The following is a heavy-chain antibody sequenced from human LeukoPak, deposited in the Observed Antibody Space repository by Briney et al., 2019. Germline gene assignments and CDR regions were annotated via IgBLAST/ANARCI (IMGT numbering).Heavy chain of an antibody. D-gene: IGHD3-10*01. V-gene: IGHV3-23*01. CDR1: GFTFSTFS. CDR3: AKDNVLLWFGEFSHFDY. J-gene: IGHJ4*02. Sequence: GGSLRLSCAASGFTFSTFSMNWVRQAPGKGLEWVSAISGSGGSTYYADSVKGRFTISRDNSKNTLYLQMNSLRAEDTAVYYCAKDNVLLWFGEFSHFDYWGQGTLVTVSS. CDR2: ISGSGGST.